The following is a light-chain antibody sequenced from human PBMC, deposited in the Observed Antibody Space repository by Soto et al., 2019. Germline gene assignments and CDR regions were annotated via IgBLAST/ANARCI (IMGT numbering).Light chain of an antibody. CDR1: QSVSSN. J-gene: IGKJ1*01. CDR2: GAS. CDR3: QQYNNWPPP. Sequence: EIVMTQSPVTLSVSPGERATLSCRASQSVSSNLAWYQQKPGQAPRLLIYGASTRATDIPARFSGSGSGTEFTLTISSLQSEDFAIYYCQQYNNWPPPFGQGTRVEIK. V-gene: IGKV3-15*01.